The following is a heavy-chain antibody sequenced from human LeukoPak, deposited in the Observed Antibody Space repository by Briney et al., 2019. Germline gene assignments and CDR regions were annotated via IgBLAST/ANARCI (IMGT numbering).Heavy chain of an antibody. CDR2: ISSSSSYI. CDR3: ARDRSLGYCSSTGCYTRYYYMDV. CDR1: GFTFSSYS. D-gene: IGHD2-2*02. J-gene: IGHJ6*03. V-gene: IGHV3-21*01. Sequence: PGGSLRLSCAASGFTFSSYSMNWVRQAPGKGLEWASSISSSSSYIYYADSVKGRFTISRDNAKNSLYLQMNSLRAEDTAVYYCARDRSLGYCSSTGCYTRYYYMDVWGKGTTVTVSS.